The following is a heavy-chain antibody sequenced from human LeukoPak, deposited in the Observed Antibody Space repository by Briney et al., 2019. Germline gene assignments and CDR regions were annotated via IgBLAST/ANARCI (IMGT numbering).Heavy chain of an antibody. CDR2: INPSGGST. Sequence: GASVKVSCKASGYTFTSYYMHWVRQAPGQGLEWMGIINPSGGSTSYAQKFQGRVTMTRDTSTSTVYMELSSLRSEDTAVYYCTRPTYYDILTGYYAPGHWGQGTLVTVSS. J-gene: IGHJ4*02. V-gene: IGHV1-46*03. CDR3: TRPTYYDILTGYYAPGH. CDR1: GYTFTSYY. D-gene: IGHD3-9*01.